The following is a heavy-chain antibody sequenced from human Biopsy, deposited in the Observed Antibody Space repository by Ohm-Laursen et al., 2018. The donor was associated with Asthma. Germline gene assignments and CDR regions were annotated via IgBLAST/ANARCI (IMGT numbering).Heavy chain of an antibody. V-gene: IGHV4-30-4*02. CDR1: YGSITSGGYY. Sequence: SDTLSLTWTVSYGSITSGGYYWTWIRQHPGKGLEWIGFIYYSGSTYYNPSLKSRVSISIDTSKNQFSLKLSSVTAADTAVYYCARGPMHDYYFDNWGQGTLVTVSS. J-gene: IGHJ4*02. CDR2: IYYSGST. CDR3: ARGPMHDYYFDN. D-gene: IGHD1-1*01.